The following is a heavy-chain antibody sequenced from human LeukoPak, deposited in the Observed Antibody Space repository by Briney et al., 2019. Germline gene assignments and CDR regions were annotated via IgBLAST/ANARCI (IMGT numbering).Heavy chain of an antibody. D-gene: IGHD5-12*01. V-gene: IGHV5-51*01. CDR1: GYGFSNYW. Sequence: GESLKISCKGSGYGFSNYWIGWVRQMPGKGLEWMGIIYPADSDTRYSPSFQGQVTISADKSISTAYLQRSSLKASDTAKYYCARGASGYDYDYWGQGTLVTVSS. CDR3: ARGASGYDYDY. J-gene: IGHJ4*02. CDR2: IYPADSDT.